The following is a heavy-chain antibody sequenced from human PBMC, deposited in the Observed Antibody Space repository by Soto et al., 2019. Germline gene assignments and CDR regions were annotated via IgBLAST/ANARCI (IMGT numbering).Heavy chain of an antibody. CDR2: IYWNDDK. J-gene: IGHJ5*02. V-gene: IGHV2-5*01. CDR1: GFSLSTSGVG. Sequence: SGPTLVNPTQTLTLTCTFSGFSLSTSGVGVGWIRQPPGKALEWLALIYWNDDKRYSPSLKSRLTITKDTSKNQVVLTMTNMDPVDTATYYFALRGPRIAVAGRVWFDPWGQGTLVPVSS. D-gene: IGHD6-19*01. CDR3: ALRGPRIAVAGRVWFDP.